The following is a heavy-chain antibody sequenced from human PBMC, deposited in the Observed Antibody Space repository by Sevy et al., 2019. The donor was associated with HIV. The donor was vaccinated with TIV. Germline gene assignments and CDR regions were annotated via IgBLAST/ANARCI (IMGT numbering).Heavy chain of an antibody. CDR3: ARYWGRDGHSIDY. Sequence: GGSLRLSCAASGFTLSRTGMIWVRQAPGKGLEWVSGISGSGFSTNYADSVKGRFTISRDNSKNTLYLQMNSLRVEDTAVYYCARYWGRDGHSIDYWGQGTLVTVSS. D-gene: IGHD3-16*01. CDR2: ISGSGFST. V-gene: IGHV3-23*01. J-gene: IGHJ4*02. CDR1: GFTLSRTG.